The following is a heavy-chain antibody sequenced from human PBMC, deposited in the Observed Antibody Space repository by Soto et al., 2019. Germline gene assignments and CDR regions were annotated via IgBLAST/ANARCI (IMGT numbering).Heavy chain of an antibody. CDR3: ARDTSGPGTQLWSDY. CDR2: IYYSGST. Sequence: SETLSLTCTVPGGSINSGDYYWSWIRQPPGKGLEWIGYIYYSGSTFYNPSLESRLTISIDTSKNQFSLKLTSVTAADTAVYYCARDTSGPGTQLWSDYWSQGALVTVSS. V-gene: IGHV4-30-4*01. J-gene: IGHJ4*02. CDR1: GGSINSGDYY. D-gene: IGHD5-18*01.